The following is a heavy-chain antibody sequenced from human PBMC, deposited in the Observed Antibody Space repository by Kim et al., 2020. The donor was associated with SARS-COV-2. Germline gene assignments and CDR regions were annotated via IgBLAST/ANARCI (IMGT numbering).Heavy chain of an antibody. J-gene: IGHJ6*02. CDR2: ISWNSGSI. D-gene: IGHD6-19*01. CDR1: GFTFDDYA. CDR3: AVLSGYSSGWYGDYYYGMHV. V-gene: IGHV3-9*01. Sequence: GGSLRLSCAASGFTFDDYAMHWVRQAPGKGLEWVSGISWNSGSIGYADSVKGRFTISRDNAKNSLYLQMNSLRAEDTALYYCAVLSGYSSGWYGDYYYGMHVWGQGPTVTVSS.